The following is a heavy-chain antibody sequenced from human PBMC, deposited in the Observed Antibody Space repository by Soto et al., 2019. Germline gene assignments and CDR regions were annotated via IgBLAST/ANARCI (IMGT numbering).Heavy chain of an antibody. CDR2: ISSNGVSM. J-gene: IGHJ6*02. CDR1: GFTFSDYY. V-gene: IGHV3-11*01. CDR3: ARLASLGHPYYFGMDV. Sequence: GGSLRLSCVASGFTFSDYYMTWIRQAPGKGLEWVSYISSNGVSMYYGDSVKGRFTISRDDAENSLHLQMNSLRAEDTAVYYCARLASLGHPYYFGMDVWGQGXTVTVYS.